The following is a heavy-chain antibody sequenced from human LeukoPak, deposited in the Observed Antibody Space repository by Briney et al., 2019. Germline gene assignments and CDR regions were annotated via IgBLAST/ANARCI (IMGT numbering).Heavy chain of an antibody. Sequence: GASVKVSCKASGGTFTSYSMNWVRQAPGQGLEWMGWINTNTGNPTYAQGFTGRFVFSLDTTVSTAYLQISSLKAADTAVYYCATIFGGNPFHCWGQGTMVTVSS. CDR3: ATIFGGNPFHC. V-gene: IGHV7-4-1*02. CDR2: INTNTGNP. J-gene: IGHJ4*02. CDR1: GGTFTSYS. D-gene: IGHD3-3*01.